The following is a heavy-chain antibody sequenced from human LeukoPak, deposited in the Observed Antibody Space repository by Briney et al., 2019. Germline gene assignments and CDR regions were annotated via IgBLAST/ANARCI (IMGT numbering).Heavy chain of an antibody. D-gene: IGHD6-19*01. CDR2: ISSSSSTI. J-gene: IGHJ5*02. Sequence: GGSVRLSCAASGFTFSSYTMNWVRQAPGKGLEWVSYISSSSSTIYYADSVKGRFTISRDNAKNSLYLQMNSLRAEDTAVYYCARGGRKAVAGIPNWFDPWGQGTLVTVSS. V-gene: IGHV3-48*01. CDR3: ARGGRKAVAGIPNWFDP. CDR1: GFTFSSYT.